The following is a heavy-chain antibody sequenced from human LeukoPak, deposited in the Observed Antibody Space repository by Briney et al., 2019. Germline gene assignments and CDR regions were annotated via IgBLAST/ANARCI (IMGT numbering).Heavy chain of an antibody. V-gene: IGHV3-66*01. CDR3: ARDPRLYDSSSFPNSGLVY. D-gene: IGHD3-22*01. CDR1: GFTVSSNY. CDR2: IYSGGST. J-gene: IGHJ4*02. Sequence: GGCLRHSRAASGFTVSSNYMSTVRHAPGEGLEWGSVIYSGGSTYYADTVHGRFTISRDNSKNPLYLQMNSLRAEDTAVYYCARDPRLYDSSSFPNSGLVYWGQGTLVTVSS.